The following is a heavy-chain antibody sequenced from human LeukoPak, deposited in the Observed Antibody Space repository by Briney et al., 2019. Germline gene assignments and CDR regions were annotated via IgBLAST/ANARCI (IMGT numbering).Heavy chain of an antibody. CDR3: AKVKLLWFGELSYFDY. D-gene: IGHD3-10*01. CDR1: GFTFSNYG. CDR2: ISYDGSNK. Sequence: GGSQRLSCAASGFTFSNYGMHWVRQAPGKGLEWVAAISYDGSNKYYADSVKGRFTISRDNSKNTLYLQMNSLRAEDTAVYYCAKVKLLWFGELSYFDYWGQGTLVTVSS. V-gene: IGHV3-30*18. J-gene: IGHJ4*02.